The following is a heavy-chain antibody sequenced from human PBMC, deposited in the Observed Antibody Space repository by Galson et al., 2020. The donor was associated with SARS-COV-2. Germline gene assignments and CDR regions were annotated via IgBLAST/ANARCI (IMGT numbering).Heavy chain of an antibody. Sequence: GGSLRLSCAASGFTFSSYSMNWVRQAPGKGLEWVSFISSSSSYKYYADSVTGRFTISRDNAKNSLYLQLKSLRAEDTDVYYCARDRYYYGSSESVDYWGQGTLVTVSS. V-gene: IGHV3-21*01. CDR1: GFTFSSYS. CDR2: ISSSSSYK. J-gene: IGHJ4*02. CDR3: ARDRYYYGSSESVDY. D-gene: IGHD3-22*01.